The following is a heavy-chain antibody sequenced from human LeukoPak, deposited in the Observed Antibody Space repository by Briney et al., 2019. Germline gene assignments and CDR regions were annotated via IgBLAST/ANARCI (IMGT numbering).Heavy chain of an antibody. Sequence: AAVKVSCKASGYTFTSYGISWVPQAPGHRLEGMGWISAYNGNTHYAQKLQSRVTMTTDTSTSTAYMELRSLRSDDTAMYYCARDDPDTAMVNWGQGTLVTVSS. CDR2: ISAYNGNT. V-gene: IGHV1-18*04. D-gene: IGHD5-18*01. CDR1: GYTFTSYG. CDR3: ARDDPDTAMVN. J-gene: IGHJ4*02.